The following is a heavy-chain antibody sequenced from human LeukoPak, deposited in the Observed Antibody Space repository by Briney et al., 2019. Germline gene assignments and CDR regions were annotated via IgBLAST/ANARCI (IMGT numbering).Heavy chain of an antibody. CDR3: ARGGGTIFGVVIIPVGWFDP. D-gene: IGHD3-3*01. CDR1: GGSISSYY. V-gene: IGHV4-59*01. J-gene: IGHJ5*02. CDR2: IYYSGST. Sequence: PSETLSLTCTVSGGSISSYYWSWIRQPPGKGLEWIGYIYYSGSTNYNPSLKSRVTISVDTSKNQFSLKLSSVTAADTAVYYCARGGGTIFGVVIIPVGWFDPWGQGTLVTVSS.